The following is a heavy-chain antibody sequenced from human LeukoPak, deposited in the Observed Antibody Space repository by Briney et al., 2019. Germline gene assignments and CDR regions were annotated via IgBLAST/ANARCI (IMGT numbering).Heavy chain of an antibody. J-gene: IGHJ6*02. V-gene: IGHV3-23*01. CDR3: AKEGGEYYYYGMDV. CDR1: GFTFSNYA. D-gene: IGHD3-16*01. Sequence: PGGSLRLSCAASGFTFSNYAMSWVRQAPGKGLEWVSALSGSGGSTYYADSVKGRFTISRDNSKNTLYLQMNSLGAEDTAVYYCAKEGGEYYYYGMDVWGQGTAVTVSS. CDR2: LSGSGGST.